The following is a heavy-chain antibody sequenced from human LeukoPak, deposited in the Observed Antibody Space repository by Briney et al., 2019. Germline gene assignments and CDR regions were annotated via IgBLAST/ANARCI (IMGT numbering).Heavy chain of an antibody. Sequence: SETLSLTCAVSGVSSDDYYWSWVRQPPGKGLEWIGEINHSGYTNDSPSLKSRVTMSIDTSRKQFSLNLRSVAVADTAVYYCTRMTTGHDYWGQGTLVTVSS. D-gene: IGHD4-17*01. J-gene: IGHJ4*02. CDR2: INHSGYT. V-gene: IGHV4-34*01. CDR3: TRMTTGHDY. CDR1: GVSSDDYY.